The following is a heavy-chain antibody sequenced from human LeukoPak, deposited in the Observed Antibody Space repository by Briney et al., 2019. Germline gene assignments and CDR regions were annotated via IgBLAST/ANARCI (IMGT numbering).Heavy chain of an antibody. CDR3: ARDYGGPDY. CDR2: VSSTGGTT. Sequence: GGSLRLSCAASGFTFNTYGMSWVRQAPGKGLEWVSAVSSTGGTTYYADSVKGRFTISRDNSKNSLYLQMNSLRAEDTAVYYCARDYGGPDYWGQGTLVTVSS. V-gene: IGHV3-23*01. D-gene: IGHD4-23*01. CDR1: GFTFNTYG. J-gene: IGHJ4*02.